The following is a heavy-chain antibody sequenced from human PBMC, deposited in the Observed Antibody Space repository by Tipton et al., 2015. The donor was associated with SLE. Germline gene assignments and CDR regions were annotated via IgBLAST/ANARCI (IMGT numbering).Heavy chain of an antibody. Sequence: TLSLTCSVSGGSVRRSSYYWAWIRQPPGKGLEWIGTVSFSGSAFYNPSLKSRVTISLDASKNQLSLKLSSVTAADTAVYYCARPREYDFDSSGYQLFDYWGQGTLVTVSS. J-gene: IGHJ4*02. CDR1: GGSVRRSSYY. D-gene: IGHD3-22*01. CDR3: ARPREYDFDSSGYQLFDY. CDR2: VSFSGSA. V-gene: IGHV4-39*07.